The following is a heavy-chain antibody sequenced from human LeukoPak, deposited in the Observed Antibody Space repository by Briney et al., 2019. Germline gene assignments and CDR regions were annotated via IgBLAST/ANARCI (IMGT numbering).Heavy chain of an antibody. Sequence: GGSLRLSCAASGFTFSSYSMNWVRQAPGKGPEWVSSISSSSSYIYYADSVKGRFTTSRDNAKNSLYLQMNSLRAEDTAVYYCARDLDYGDYVDYWGQGTLVTVSS. D-gene: IGHD4-17*01. CDR1: GFTFSSYS. CDR3: ARDLDYGDYVDY. J-gene: IGHJ4*02. CDR2: ISSSSSYI. V-gene: IGHV3-21*01.